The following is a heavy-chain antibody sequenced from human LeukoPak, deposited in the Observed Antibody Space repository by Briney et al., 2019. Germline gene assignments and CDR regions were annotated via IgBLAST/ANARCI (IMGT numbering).Heavy chain of an antibody. CDR3: ARHGGSTRRRCSGGSCYSRGYYFDY. CDR1: GGSFSGYY. Sequence: SETLSLTCAVYGGSFSGYYWSWIRQPPGKGLEWIGEINHSGSTNYNPSLKSRVTISVDTSKNQFSLKLSSVTAADTAVYYCARHGGSTRRRCSGGSCYSRGYYFDYWGQGTLVTVSS. CDR2: INHSGST. V-gene: IGHV4-34*01. J-gene: IGHJ4*02. D-gene: IGHD2-15*01.